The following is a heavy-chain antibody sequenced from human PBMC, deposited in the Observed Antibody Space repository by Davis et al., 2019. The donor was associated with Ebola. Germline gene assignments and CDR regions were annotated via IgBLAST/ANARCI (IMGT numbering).Heavy chain of an antibody. Sequence: GGSLRLSCAASGFTFGDYYMTWIRQAPGQGLEWLSHIRRYGKTIYYADSVKGRFTISRDNTKNLLYLQMDSLRAEDTAVYYCARDGALVRGANFDYWGQGTLVTVSS. CDR1: GFTFGDYY. V-gene: IGHV3-11*01. D-gene: IGHD3-10*01. CDR2: IRRYGKTI. CDR3: ARDGALVRGANFDY. J-gene: IGHJ4*02.